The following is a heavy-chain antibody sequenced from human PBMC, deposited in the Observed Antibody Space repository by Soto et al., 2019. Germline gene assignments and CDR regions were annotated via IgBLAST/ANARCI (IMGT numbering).Heavy chain of an antibody. CDR3: ARNRLGYCSGGSCYSLHYYYYYMDV. Sequence: PGGSLRLSCAASGFTVSSNYMSWVRQAPGKGLERVSVIYSGGSTYYADSVKGRFTISRHNSKNTLYLQMNSLRAEDTAVYYCARNRLGYCSGGSCYSLHYYYYYMDVWGKGTTVTVSS. V-gene: IGHV3-53*04. CDR1: GFTVSSNY. D-gene: IGHD2-15*01. CDR2: IYSGGST. J-gene: IGHJ6*03.